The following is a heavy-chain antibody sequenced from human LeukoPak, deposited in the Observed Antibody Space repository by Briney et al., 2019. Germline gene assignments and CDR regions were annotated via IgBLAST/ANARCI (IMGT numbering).Heavy chain of an antibody. CDR3: AKRPRDSSGYYLGAFDM. Sequence: PGGSLRLSCAASGFTFSNYAMTWVRQAPGKGLDWVSGISASGGTTYYADSVKGRFTISRDNSKNTPYLQMNSLRAEDTAVYYCAKRPRDSSGYYLGAFDMWGQGTMVTVSS. CDR1: GFTFSNYA. V-gene: IGHV3-23*01. J-gene: IGHJ3*02. CDR2: ISASGGTT. D-gene: IGHD3-22*01.